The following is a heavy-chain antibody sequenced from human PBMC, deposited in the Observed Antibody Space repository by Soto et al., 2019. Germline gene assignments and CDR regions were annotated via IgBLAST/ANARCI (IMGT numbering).Heavy chain of an antibody. CDR1: GYTFTSYA. D-gene: IGHD3-3*01. Sequence: ASVKVSCKASGYTFTSYAMHWVRQAPGQRLEWMGWINAGNGNTKYSQKFQGRVTITRDTSASTAYMELSSLRSEDTAVYYCAIDGSASVLRFLEWLLGSYFDYCGQVTSVTVSS. V-gene: IGHV1-3*01. J-gene: IGHJ4*02. CDR2: INAGNGNT. CDR3: AIDGSASVLRFLEWLLGSYFDY.